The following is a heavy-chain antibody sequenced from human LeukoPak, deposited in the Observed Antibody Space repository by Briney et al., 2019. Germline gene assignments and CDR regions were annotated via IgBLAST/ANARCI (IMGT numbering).Heavy chain of an antibody. V-gene: IGHV3-21*01. Sequence: GSLRLSCAASGFTFSSYSMNWVRQAPGKGLEWVSSISSSSSYIYYADSVKGRFTISRDNAKNSLYLQMNNLRAEDTAVYYCARIDGGAEYFQHWGQGTLVTVSS. CDR2: ISSSSSYI. J-gene: IGHJ1*01. D-gene: IGHD3-16*01. CDR3: ARIDGGAEYFQH. CDR1: GFTFSSYS.